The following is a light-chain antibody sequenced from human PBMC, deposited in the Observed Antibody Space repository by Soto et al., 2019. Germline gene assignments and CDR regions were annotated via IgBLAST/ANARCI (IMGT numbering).Light chain of an antibody. Sequence: IVLRQSPSTLSLSPLERATLSCMASQSVSSYLAWYQQKPGQAPRLLIYGASSRATGIPDRFSGSGSGTDFTLTISRLEPEDFAVYYCQQYGSSPRTFGQGTKVDIK. CDR3: QQYGSSPRT. J-gene: IGKJ1*01. CDR1: QSVSSY. V-gene: IGKV3-20*01. CDR2: GAS.